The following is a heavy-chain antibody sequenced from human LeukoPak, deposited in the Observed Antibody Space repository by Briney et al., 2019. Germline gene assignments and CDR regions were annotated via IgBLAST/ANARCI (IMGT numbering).Heavy chain of an antibody. CDR2: ISSSSSTI. V-gene: IGHV3-48*01. CDR1: GFTFSSYS. Sequence: SGGSLRLSCAASGFTFSSYSMNWVRQAPGKGLEWVSYISSSSSTIYYADSVKGRFTISRDNAKNSLYLQMNSLRAEDTAVYYCARGEAGYSYGYVLQGYCDYWGQGTLVTVSS. D-gene: IGHD5-18*01. CDR3: ARGEAGYSYGYVLQGYCDY. J-gene: IGHJ4*02.